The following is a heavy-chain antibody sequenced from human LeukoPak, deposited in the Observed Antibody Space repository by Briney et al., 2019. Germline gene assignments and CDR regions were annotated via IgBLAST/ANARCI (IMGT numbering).Heavy chain of an antibody. CDR3: ARGGGYCSSTSCYYFDY. D-gene: IGHD2-2*01. CDR2: ISSSGSTI. Sequence: PGGSLRLSCAASGFTFSSCKMNWVRLAPGKGREWVSYISSSGSTIYYADSVKGRFTISRDNAKNSLYLQMNSLRAEDTAVYYCARGGGYCSSTSCYYFDYWGQGTLVTVSS. V-gene: IGHV3-48*03. CDR1: GFTFSSCK. J-gene: IGHJ4*02.